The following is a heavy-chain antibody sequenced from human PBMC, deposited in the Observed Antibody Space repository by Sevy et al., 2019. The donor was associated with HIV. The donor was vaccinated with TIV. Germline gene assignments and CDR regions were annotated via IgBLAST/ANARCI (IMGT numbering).Heavy chain of an antibody. CDR1: GFSVSSNY. V-gene: IGHV3-21*01. Sequence: GGSLRLSCAASGFSVSSNYMSWVRQAPGKGLEWVSSISSSSSYIYYADSVKGRFTISRDNAKNSLYLQMNSLRAEDTAVYYCARDTVVGGAFDIWGQGTMVTVSS. CDR3: ARDTVVGGAFDI. D-gene: IGHD2-15*01. CDR2: ISSSSSYI. J-gene: IGHJ3*02.